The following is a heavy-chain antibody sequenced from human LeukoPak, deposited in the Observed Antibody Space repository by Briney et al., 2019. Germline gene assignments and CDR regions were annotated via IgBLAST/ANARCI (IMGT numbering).Heavy chain of an antibody. J-gene: IGHJ4*02. V-gene: IGHV3-48*03. CDR2: ISSSGNTI. CDR3: ARTVARIGY. CDR1: GFTFSSYE. Sequence: GGSLRLSCAASGFTFSSYEMNWVRQAPGKGLEWVSHISSSGNTIYYTDSVKGRFTISKDNSKNLLYLQMNSLKAEDTAIYYCARTVARIGYWGQGTLVAVSS. D-gene: IGHD4-23*01.